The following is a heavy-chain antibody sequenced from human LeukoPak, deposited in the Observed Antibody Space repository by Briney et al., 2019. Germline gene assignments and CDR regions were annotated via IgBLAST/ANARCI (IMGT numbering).Heavy chain of an antibody. Sequence: GGSLRLSCAASGFTVSSNYMSWVRQAPGKGLEWVSVIYSGGSTYYADSVKGRFTISRDNSKNTLYLQMNSPRAEDTAVYYCARDREVGAFDIWGQGTMVTVSS. CDR3: ARDREVGAFDI. J-gene: IGHJ3*02. V-gene: IGHV3-53*01. CDR2: IYSGGST. CDR1: GFTVSSNY. D-gene: IGHD1-26*01.